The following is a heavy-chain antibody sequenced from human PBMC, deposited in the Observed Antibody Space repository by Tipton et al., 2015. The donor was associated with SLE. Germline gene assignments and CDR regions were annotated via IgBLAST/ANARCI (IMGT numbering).Heavy chain of an antibody. CDR2: ISGSGDTT. CDR1: GFTFSSCA. Sequence: GSLRLSCAASGFTFSSCAMSWVRQAPGKGLEWISSISGSGDTTYYADSVKGRFTISRDNSKNSLYLQMNSLRAEDTAVYYCARGGYSSGRGWFDPWGQGTLVTVSS. CDR3: ARGGYSSGRGWFDP. V-gene: IGHV3-23*01. J-gene: IGHJ5*02. D-gene: IGHD6-19*01.